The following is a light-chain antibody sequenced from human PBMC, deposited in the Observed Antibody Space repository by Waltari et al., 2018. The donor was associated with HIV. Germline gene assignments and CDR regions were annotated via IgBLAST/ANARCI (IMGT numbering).Light chain of an antibody. CDR1: SSDVGGYHY. J-gene: IGLJ1*01. Sequence: QSALTQPASVSGSPGQSLTISCTGTSSDVGGYHYVSWYQQHPGKAPKLMIYEVSNRPSGVSNRFSGSKSGNTASLTISGLQAEDEANYYCSSYTSSSTLVVFGTGTKVTVL. CDR3: SSYTSSSTLVV. CDR2: EVS. V-gene: IGLV2-14*01.